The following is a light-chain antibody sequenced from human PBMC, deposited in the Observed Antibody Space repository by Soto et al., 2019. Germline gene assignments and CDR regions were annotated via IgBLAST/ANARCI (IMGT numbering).Light chain of an antibody. CDR3: SSYRSTSTLEGWV. Sequence: QSVLTQPASVSGSPGQSITISCTGTSSDVGVYNYVSWYQQHPGKAPKLMIFEVNNRPSGVSNRFSGSKSGNTASLTISGLQAEDEADYYCSSYRSTSTLEGWVFGGGTKLTVL. J-gene: IGLJ3*02. V-gene: IGLV2-14*01. CDR1: SSDVGVYNY. CDR2: EVN.